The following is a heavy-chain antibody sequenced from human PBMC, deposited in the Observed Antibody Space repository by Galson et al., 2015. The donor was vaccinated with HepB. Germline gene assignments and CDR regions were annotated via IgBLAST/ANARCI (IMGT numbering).Heavy chain of an antibody. CDR1: GYTFTSYY. D-gene: IGHD2-2*01. Sequence: SVKVSCKASGYTFTSYYMHWVRQAPGQGLEWMGIINPSGGSTSYAQKFQGRVTMTRDTSTSTVYMELSSLRSEDTAVYYCAREGVVPGEDYTYNLYWYFDLWGRGTLVTVSS. CDR3: AREGVVPGEDYTYNLYWYFDL. V-gene: IGHV1-46*01. J-gene: IGHJ2*01. CDR2: INPSGGST.